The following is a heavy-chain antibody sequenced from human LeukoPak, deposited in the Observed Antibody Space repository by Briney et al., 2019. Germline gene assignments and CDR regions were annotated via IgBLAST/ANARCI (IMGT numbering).Heavy chain of an antibody. J-gene: IGHJ3*02. CDR3: ARDYGAAFDI. D-gene: IGHD4-17*01. V-gene: IGHV3-21*01. CDR2: ISSSSSYI. Sequence: GALGLSWATSGIPFKSHSMNWVRQAPGKGLEWVSSISSSSSYIYYADSVKGRFTISRDNAKNSLYLQMNSLRAEDTAVYYCARDYGAAFDIWGQGTMVTVSS. CDR1: GIPFKSHS.